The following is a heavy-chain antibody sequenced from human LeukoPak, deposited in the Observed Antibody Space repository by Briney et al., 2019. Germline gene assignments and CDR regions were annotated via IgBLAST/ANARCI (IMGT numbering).Heavy chain of an antibody. CDR3: ARDRDSSGWFWAGPYYYYYGMDV. CDR1: GYTFTSYG. J-gene: IGHJ6*02. D-gene: IGHD6-19*01. CDR2: ISAYNGNT. V-gene: IGHV1-18*01. Sequence: ASVKVSGKASGYTFTSYGISWVRQAPGQGLEWMGWISAYNGNTNYAQKLQGRVTMTTDTSTSTAYMELRSLRSDDTAVYYCARDRDSSGWFWAGPYYYYYGMDVWGQGTTVTVSS.